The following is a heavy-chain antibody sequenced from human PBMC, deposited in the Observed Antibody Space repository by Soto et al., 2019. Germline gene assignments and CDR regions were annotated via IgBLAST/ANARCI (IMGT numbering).Heavy chain of an antibody. J-gene: IGHJ4*02. D-gene: IGHD4-17*01. CDR3: ARVGYGDYLGGDFDY. V-gene: IGHV3-48*03. CDR2: ISSSGSTI. CDR1: GFTFSSYE. Sequence: EVQLVESGGGLVQPGGSLRLSCAASGFTFSSYEMNWVRQAPGKGLEWVSYISSSGSTIYYADSVKGRFTISRDNAKNSLYLQMNSLRAEDTAVYYCARVGYGDYLGGDFDYWGQGTLVTVSS.